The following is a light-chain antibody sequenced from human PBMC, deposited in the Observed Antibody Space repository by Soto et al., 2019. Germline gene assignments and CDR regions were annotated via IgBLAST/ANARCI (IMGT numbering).Light chain of an antibody. V-gene: IGKV3D-15*03. J-gene: IGKJ1*01. CDR3: NQCESWRRR. CDR1: QYINTR. Sequence: ERFNLSGRARQYINTRLAWYQPSPGQAPRLLISQTSIRAAGIPARFSASGSGTDFTLTISDVQPEDFVLYYSNQCESWRRRFGQGTKVDI. CDR2: QTS.